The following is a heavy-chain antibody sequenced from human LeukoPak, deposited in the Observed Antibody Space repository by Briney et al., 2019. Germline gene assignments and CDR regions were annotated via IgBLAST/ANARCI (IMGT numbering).Heavy chain of an antibody. CDR1: GFTFSIYG. J-gene: IGHJ4*02. CDR2: IWYDGSNK. V-gene: IGHV3-33*01. D-gene: IGHD6-13*01. CDR3: ARAPRRIRVAAAPPDY. Sequence: GGSLRLSCAASGFTFSIYGMHWVRQAPGKGLERVAVIWYDGSNKYYADSVKGRFTISRDNAKNTLYLQMNSLRAEDTAVYYCARAPRRIRVAAAPPDYWGEGTLVTVSS.